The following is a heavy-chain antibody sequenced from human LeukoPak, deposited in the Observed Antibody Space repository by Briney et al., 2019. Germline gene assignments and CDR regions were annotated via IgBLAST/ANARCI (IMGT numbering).Heavy chain of an antibody. V-gene: IGHV3-30-3*01. J-gene: IGHJ4*02. CDR1: GFTFSSYA. Sequence: GGSLRLSCAASGFTFSSYAMHWVRQAPGKGLEWVAVISYDGSNKYYADSVKGRFTISRDNPKNTLYLQMNSLRAEDTAVYYCARDKILTRRVLGGIDYWGQGTLVTVSS. CDR3: ARDKILTRRVLGGIDY. D-gene: IGHD3-16*01. CDR2: ISYDGSNK.